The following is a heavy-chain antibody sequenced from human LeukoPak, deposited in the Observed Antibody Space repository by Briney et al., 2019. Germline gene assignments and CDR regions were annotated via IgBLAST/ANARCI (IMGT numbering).Heavy chain of an antibody. CDR3: ARERVAGTGDAFGI. D-gene: IGHD6-19*01. CDR2: INPNSGGT. J-gene: IGHJ3*02. V-gene: IGHV1-2*04. Sequence: ASVKVSCKASGYTFTGYYMHWVRQAPGQGLEWMGWINPNSGGTNYAQKFQGWVTMTRDTSISTAYMELSRLRSDDTAVYYCARERVAGTGDAFGIWGQGTMVTVSS. CDR1: GYTFTGYY.